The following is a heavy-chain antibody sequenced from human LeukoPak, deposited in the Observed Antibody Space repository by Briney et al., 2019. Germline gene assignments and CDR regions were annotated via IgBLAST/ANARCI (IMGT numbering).Heavy chain of an antibody. J-gene: IGHJ6*03. Sequence: ASVKVSCKASGYTFTSFYMNWVRQAPGQGLEWMGIINPSGGSTSCAQKFQGRVTMTRDTSTSTVYMELSSLRSEDTAVYYCARSRSIAAPFYYYYMDVWGKGTTVTVSS. CDR2: INPSGGST. D-gene: IGHD6-6*01. CDR1: GYTFTSFY. CDR3: ARSRSIAAPFYYYYMDV. V-gene: IGHV1-46*01.